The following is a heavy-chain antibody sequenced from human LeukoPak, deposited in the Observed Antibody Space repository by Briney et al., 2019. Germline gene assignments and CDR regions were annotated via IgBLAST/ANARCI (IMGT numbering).Heavy chain of an antibody. CDR2: ISGSGGST. J-gene: IGHJ4*02. CDR3: AKELNYDFWSGYYFDY. CDR1: GFTFSSYA. D-gene: IGHD3-3*01. V-gene: IGHV3-23*01. Sequence: GGSLRLSCAASGFTFSSYAMSWVRQAPGKGLEWVSAISGSGGSTYYADSVKGRFTISRDNSKNTLYLQMNSLRAEDTAVYYCAKELNYDFWSGYYFDYWGQGTLVTVSS.